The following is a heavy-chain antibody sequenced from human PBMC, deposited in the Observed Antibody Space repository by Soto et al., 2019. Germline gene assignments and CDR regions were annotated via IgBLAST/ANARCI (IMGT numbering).Heavy chain of an antibody. CDR3: ARVQVSMVRCYGMDV. CDR1: GFTFNDYY. D-gene: IGHD3-10*01. CDR2: ISSSGPYT. J-gene: IGHJ6*02. V-gene: IGHV3-11*06. Sequence: QVQLVESGGGLVKPGGSLRLSCAASGFTFNDYYMSWVRQAPGKGLEWVSYISSSGPYTKYGDSVKGRFTISRDNAKNSLYLKMSSVRVEDTAVYYCARVQVSMVRCYGMDVWGQGTTVTVSS.